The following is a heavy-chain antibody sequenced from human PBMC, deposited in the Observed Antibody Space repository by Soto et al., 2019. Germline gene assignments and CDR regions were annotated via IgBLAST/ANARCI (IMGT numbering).Heavy chain of an antibody. V-gene: IGHV3-23*01. CDR3: AKGGTAYCSGGTCYHPFDY. J-gene: IGHJ4*02. Sequence: ESGGGLVQPGGSLRLSCAASGFTFTNYAMHWVRQTPGKGLEWVSTISGTGEKTFYADAVKGRFTISRDNSKSTLFVQMNSLEAEDTAVYYCAKGGTAYCSGGTCYHPFDYWGQGTLVTVSS. CDR1: GFTFTNYA. CDR2: ISGTGEKT. D-gene: IGHD2-15*01.